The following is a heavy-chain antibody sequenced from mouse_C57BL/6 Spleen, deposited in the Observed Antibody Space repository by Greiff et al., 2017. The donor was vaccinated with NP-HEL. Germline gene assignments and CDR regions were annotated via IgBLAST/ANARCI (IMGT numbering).Heavy chain of an antibody. CDR1: GYTFTSYW. CDR3: ARFPYDYDDPYWYFDV. D-gene: IGHD2-4*01. CDR2: IYPGSGST. Sequence: QVQLQQPGAELVKPGASVKMSCKASGYTFTSYWITWVKQRPGQGLEWIGDIYPGSGSTNYNEKFKSKATLTVDTSSSTAYMQLSSLTSEYSAVYYCARFPYDYDDPYWYFDVWGTGTTVTVSS. V-gene: IGHV1-55*01. J-gene: IGHJ1*03.